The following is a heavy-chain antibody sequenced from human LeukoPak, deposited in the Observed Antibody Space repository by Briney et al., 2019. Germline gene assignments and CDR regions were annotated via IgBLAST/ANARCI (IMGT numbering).Heavy chain of an antibody. J-gene: IGHJ4*02. CDR3: ARDNDSRDPPHFDY. D-gene: IGHD3-16*01. Sequence: SVKVSCKASGYTFTSYDINWVRQATGQGLEWVGGIIAMFGTTNYARKFRGRVTLTADKSTRTAYMELSSLRSEDTAVYYCARDNDSRDPPHFDYWGQGTLVTVSS. V-gene: IGHV1-69*06. CDR1: GYTFTSYD. CDR2: IIAMFGTT.